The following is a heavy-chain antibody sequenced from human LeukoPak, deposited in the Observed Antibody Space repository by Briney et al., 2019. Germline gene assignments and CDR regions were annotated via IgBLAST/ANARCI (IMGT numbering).Heavy chain of an antibody. CDR3: ARAPSYMATIAYFDY. CDR2: IYYSGST. Sequence: SETLSLTCTVSGGSISSHYWSWNRQPPGKGLEWIGYIYYSGSTNCNPSLKSRVTISVDTSKNQFSLKLSSVTAADTAVYYCARAPSYMATIAYFDYWGQGTLVTVSS. D-gene: IGHD5-24*01. J-gene: IGHJ4*02. V-gene: IGHV4-59*11. CDR1: GGSISSHY.